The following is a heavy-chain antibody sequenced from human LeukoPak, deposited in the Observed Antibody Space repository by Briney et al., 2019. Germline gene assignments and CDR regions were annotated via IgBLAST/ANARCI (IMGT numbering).Heavy chain of an antibody. D-gene: IGHD2-2*01. J-gene: IGHJ4*02. Sequence: SETLSLTCTVSGGSISSYYWSWIRQPPGKGLEWIGYIYYSGSTNYNPSLKSRVTISVDTSKNQFSLKLSSVTAADTAVCYCARGGYCSSTSCYQFDYWGQGTLVTVSS. CDR1: GGSISSYY. CDR3: ARGGYCSSTSCYQFDY. CDR2: IYYSGST. V-gene: IGHV4-59*01.